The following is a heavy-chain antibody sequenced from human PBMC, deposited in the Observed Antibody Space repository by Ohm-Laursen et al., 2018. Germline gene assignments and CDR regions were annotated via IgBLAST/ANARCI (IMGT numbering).Heavy chain of an antibody. CDR1: GFTFSSYG. Sequence: SSLRLSCAASGFTFSSYGIHWVRQAPGKGLEWVAVISYDGSNKYYADSVKGRFTISRDNSKNTLYLQMNSLRAEDTAVYYCAKDTLDFWSGYYVSQDDCGQGTLVTVSS. D-gene: IGHD3-3*01. J-gene: IGHJ4*02. V-gene: IGHV3-30*18. CDR3: AKDTLDFWSGYYVSQDD. CDR2: ISYDGSNK.